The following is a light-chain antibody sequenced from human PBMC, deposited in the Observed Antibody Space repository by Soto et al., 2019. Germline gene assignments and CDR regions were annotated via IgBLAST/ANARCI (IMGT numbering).Light chain of an antibody. V-gene: IGLV2-14*03. CDR1: SSDVGGYNY. CDR2: DVS. Sequence: QSALTQPASVSGSPGQSITISCTGTSSDVGGYNYVSWYQQHPGKAPKLMIYDVSNRPSGVSNRFSGSKSGNTASLTISGLQDEEEADYYCSSYTSSSTLFGGGPKLTVL. J-gene: IGLJ2*01. CDR3: SSYTSSSTL.